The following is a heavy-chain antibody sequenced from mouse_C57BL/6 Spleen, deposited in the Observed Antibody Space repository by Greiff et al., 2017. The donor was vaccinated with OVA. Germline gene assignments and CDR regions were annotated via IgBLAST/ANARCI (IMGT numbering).Heavy chain of an antibody. CDR2: INPNNGGT. CDR3: ARTPSTVVPFAY. CDR1: GYTFTDYN. D-gene: IGHD1-1*01. Sequence: VQLQQSGPELVKPGASVKMSCKASGYTFTDYNMHWVKQSHGKSLEWIGYINPNNGGTSYNQKFKGKATLTVNKSSSTAYMELRSLTSEDSAVYYCARTPSTVVPFAYWGQGTLVTVSA. J-gene: IGHJ3*01. V-gene: IGHV1-22*01.